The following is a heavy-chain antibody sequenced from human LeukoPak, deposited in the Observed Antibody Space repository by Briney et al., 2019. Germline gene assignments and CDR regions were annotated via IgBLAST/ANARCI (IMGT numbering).Heavy chain of an antibody. CDR3: AKHASGSFSSYYYYGMDV. Sequence: PGGSLRLSCAASGFTFSTYAMSWVRQAPGKGLEWVSGISVSGGSTYYADSVKGRFTISGDNSKSTLYLQMNSLRVEDTAVYYCAKHASGSFSSYYYYGMDVWGQGTTVTVSS. CDR2: ISVSGGST. J-gene: IGHJ6*02. D-gene: IGHD3-10*01. V-gene: IGHV3-23*01. CDR1: GFTFSTYA.